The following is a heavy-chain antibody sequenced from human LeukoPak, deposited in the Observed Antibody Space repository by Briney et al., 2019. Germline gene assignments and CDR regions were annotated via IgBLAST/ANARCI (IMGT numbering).Heavy chain of an antibody. CDR2: ISGSGGGT. CDR3: ARGRLAGNFDY. J-gene: IGHJ4*02. D-gene: IGHD6-19*01. Sequence: GGSLRLSCAASGFTFSSYVMSWVRQPPGKGLEWVSGISGSGGGTYYADSAKGRFTISRDNSKNTLYLQMHSLRAEDTAVYYCARGRLAGNFDYWGQGTLVTVSS. CDR1: GFTFSSYV. V-gene: IGHV3-23*01.